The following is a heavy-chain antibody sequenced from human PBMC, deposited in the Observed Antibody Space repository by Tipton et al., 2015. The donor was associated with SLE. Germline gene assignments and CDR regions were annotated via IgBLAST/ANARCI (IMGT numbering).Heavy chain of an antibody. CDR1: GGSFSGYY. V-gene: IGHV4-59*12. D-gene: IGHD6-13*01. CDR2: IYYSGST. CDR3: ARGYSSSWCLGY. Sequence: TLSLTCAVYGGSFSGYYWSWIRQPPGKGLEWIGYIYYSGSTNYNPSLKSRVTISVDTSKNQFSLKLSSVTAADTAVYYCARGYSSSWCLGYWGQGTLVTVSS. J-gene: IGHJ4*02.